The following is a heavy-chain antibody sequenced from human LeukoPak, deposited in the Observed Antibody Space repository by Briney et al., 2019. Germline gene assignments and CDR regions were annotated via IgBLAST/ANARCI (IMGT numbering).Heavy chain of an antibody. Sequence: SVKVSCKASGGTFSSYAISWVRQAPGQGLEWMGGIIPIFGTANYAQEFQGRVTITTDESTSTAYMELSSLRSEDTAVYYCARAKDGVIRSGWSHYYYYYMDVWGKGTTVTVSS. CDR1: GGTFSSYA. CDR2: IIPIFGTA. D-gene: IGHD6-19*01. CDR3: ARAKDGVIRSGWSHYYYYYMDV. J-gene: IGHJ6*03. V-gene: IGHV1-69*05.